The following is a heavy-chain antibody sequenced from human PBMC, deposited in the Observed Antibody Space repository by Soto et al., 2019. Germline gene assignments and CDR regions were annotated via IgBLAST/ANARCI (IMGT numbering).Heavy chain of an antibody. Sequence: GGSLRLSCVASGFTFSSYGMHWVRQAPGKGLEWVAVISYDGSNKYYADSVKGRFTISRDNSKNTLYLQMNSLRAEDTAVYYYAIVDTAMGVDYWGQGTLVTVSS. J-gene: IGHJ4*02. CDR3: AIVDTAMGVDY. V-gene: IGHV3-30*03. CDR2: ISYDGSNK. CDR1: GFTFSSYG. D-gene: IGHD5-18*01.